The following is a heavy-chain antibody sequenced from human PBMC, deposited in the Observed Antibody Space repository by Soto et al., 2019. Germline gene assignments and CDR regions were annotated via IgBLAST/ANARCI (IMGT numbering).Heavy chain of an antibody. Sequence: QVQLVQSGAEVRKPGASVKVSCKASGYTFINYGITWVRQAPGQGLEWMGWSSAYNGNTNYAQKLQGRVTMTTDTSTSTAYMELRSLRSDDTAVYYCARSRIAGRPGHYWGQGTLVTVSS. V-gene: IGHV1-18*01. CDR1: GYTFINYG. CDR3: ARSRIAGRPGHY. D-gene: IGHD6-6*01. J-gene: IGHJ4*02. CDR2: SSAYNGNT.